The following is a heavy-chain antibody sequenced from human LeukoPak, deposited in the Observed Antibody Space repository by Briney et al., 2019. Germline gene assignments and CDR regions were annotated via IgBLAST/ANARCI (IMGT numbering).Heavy chain of an antibody. CDR2: INTNSGGT. V-gene: IGHV1-2*02. Sequence: ASVKVSRKASGYIFTGYYMHWVRQAPGQGLEWMGWINTNSGGTNYAQKFEGRVTMTRDTSITTAYMELSRLRSDDTAVYYCARDSSSRGYSGYDLIFDYWGQGTLVTVSS. CDR3: ARDSSSRGYSGYDLIFDY. CDR1: GYIFTGYY. J-gene: IGHJ4*02. D-gene: IGHD5-12*01.